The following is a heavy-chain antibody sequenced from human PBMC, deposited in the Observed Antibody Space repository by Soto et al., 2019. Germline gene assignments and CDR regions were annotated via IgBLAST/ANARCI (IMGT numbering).Heavy chain of an antibody. CDR2: INAGNGNT. V-gene: IGHV1-3*01. D-gene: IGHD5-18*01. CDR1: GYTFTSYA. J-gene: IGHJ6*02. CDR3: ARDQQKRNRYIYAPYYYYYAMDV. Sequence: GASVKVSCKASGYTFTSYAMHWVRQAPGQRLEWMGWINAGNGNTKYSQKFQGRVTITRDTSASTAYMELSSLRSEDTAVYYCARDQQKRNRYIYAPYYYYYAMDVWCQGTTVTVSS.